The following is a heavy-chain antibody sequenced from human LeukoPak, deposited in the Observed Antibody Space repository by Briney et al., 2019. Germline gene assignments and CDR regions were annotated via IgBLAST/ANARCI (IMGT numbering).Heavy chain of an antibody. V-gene: IGHV4-30-4*08. D-gene: IGHD2-2*01. J-gene: IGHJ4*02. CDR2: IYYSGST. Sequence: PSQTLSLTCTVSGGSISSGDYYWSWIRQPPGKGLEWIGYIYYSGSTYSNPSLKSRVTISVDTSNNQFSLKLSSVTAADTAVYYCARDYCSSTSCHPLDYWGQGTLVTVSS. CDR3: ARDYCSSTSCHPLDY. CDR1: GGSISSGDYY.